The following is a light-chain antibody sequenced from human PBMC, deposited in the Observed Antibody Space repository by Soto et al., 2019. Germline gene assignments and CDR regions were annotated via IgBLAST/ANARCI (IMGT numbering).Light chain of an antibody. CDR1: QSISSW. CDR2: KAS. CDR3: QQSSTYSWT. V-gene: IGKV1-5*03. Sequence: DIQMTQSPSTLSASVGDRVTITCRASQSISSWLAWYQQKPGKAPKLLIYKASNLESGVPSRFSGSGSGTEFTLTISSLQPDDFATYYCQQSSTYSWTFGQGTQVEIK. J-gene: IGKJ1*01.